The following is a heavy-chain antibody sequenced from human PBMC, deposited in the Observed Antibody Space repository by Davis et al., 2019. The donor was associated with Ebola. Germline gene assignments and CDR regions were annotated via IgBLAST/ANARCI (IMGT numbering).Heavy chain of an antibody. CDR3: ARGRAFSTVDY. J-gene: IGHJ4*02. Sequence: GGSLRLSCAASGFTFSSYGMHWVRQAPGKGLEWVAVISYDGSNKYYADSVKGRFTISRDNSKNTLYLQMTSLRAEDTAVYYCARGRAFSTVDYWGQGTLVTVSS. CDR1: GFTFSSYG. V-gene: IGHV3-30*03. D-gene: IGHD3-3*02. CDR2: ISYDGSNK.